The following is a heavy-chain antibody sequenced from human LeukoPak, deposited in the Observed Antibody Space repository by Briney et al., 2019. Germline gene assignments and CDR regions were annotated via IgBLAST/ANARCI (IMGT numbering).Heavy chain of an antibody. Sequence: SETLSLTCTVSGGSISSGGYYWSWIRQHPGMGLEWIGYIYNSGSTYYNPSLKSRVTISVDTSKNQFSLNLSSVTAADTAVYFCAREFRDSSGYPIPHFDYWGQGTLVTVSS. CDR2: IYNSGST. CDR3: AREFRDSSGYPIPHFDY. J-gene: IGHJ4*02. D-gene: IGHD3-22*01. V-gene: IGHV4-31*03. CDR1: GGSISSGGYY.